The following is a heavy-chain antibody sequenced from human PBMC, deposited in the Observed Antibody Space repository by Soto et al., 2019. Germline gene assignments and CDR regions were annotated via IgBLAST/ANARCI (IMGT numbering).Heavy chain of an antibody. CDR2: IYYSGST. J-gene: IGHJ6*02. CDR1: GGSISSYY. Sequence: SETLSLTCTVSGGSISSYYWSWIRQPPGKGLEWIGYIYYSGSTNYNPSLKSRVTISVDTSKNQFSLKLSSVTAADTAVYYCARGYSCGYGVALYGMDVWGQGTTVTVS. V-gene: IGHV4-59*01. CDR3: ARGYSCGYGVALYGMDV. D-gene: IGHD5-18*01.